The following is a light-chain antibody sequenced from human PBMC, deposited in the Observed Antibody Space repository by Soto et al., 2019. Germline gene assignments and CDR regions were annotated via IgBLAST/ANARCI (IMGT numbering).Light chain of an antibody. V-gene: IGLV1-51*01. CDR2: DNN. CDR1: SSNIGNNY. Sequence: QSVLTQPPSVSAAPGQKLTISCSGSSSNIGNNYVSWYQQLPGTAPKLLIYDNNKRPSGIPDRFSGSKSGTSATLGITGLQTGDEADYYCGTWDSSLSVLYVFGTGTKVTVL. CDR3: GTWDSSLSVLYV. J-gene: IGLJ1*01.